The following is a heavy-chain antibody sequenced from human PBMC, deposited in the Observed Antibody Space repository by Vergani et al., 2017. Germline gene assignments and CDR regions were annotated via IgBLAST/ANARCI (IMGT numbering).Heavy chain of an antibody. CDR3: ARDNRYCGTSTCLPANSFDF. Sequence: EVQLVESGGGLVQPGGSLRLSCATSGFSFSHYWVTWVRQAPGKGLEWVASIQEDGSGKHFLDSLKGRFFISRDNAKNSLSLQMNSLRAEDTAVYYCARDNRYCGTSTCLPANSFDFWGEGTLVTVSS. V-gene: IGHV3-7*01. J-gene: IGHJ4*02. D-gene: IGHD2-2*01. CDR2: IQEDGSGK. CDR1: GFSFSHYW.